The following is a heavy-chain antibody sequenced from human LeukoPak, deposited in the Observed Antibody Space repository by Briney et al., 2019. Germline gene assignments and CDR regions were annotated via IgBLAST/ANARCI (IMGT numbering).Heavy chain of an antibody. D-gene: IGHD1-26*01. V-gene: IGHV3-9*01. Sequence: PGGSLRLSCAASGFTFDDYAMHWVRQAPGKGLEWVSGISWNSGSIGYADSVKGRFTISRDNAKNSLYLQMNSLRAEDTALYYCAKDIVGATRGYFDYWGQGTLVTVSS. J-gene: IGHJ4*02. CDR2: ISWNSGSI. CDR3: AKDIVGATRGYFDY. CDR1: GFTFDDYA.